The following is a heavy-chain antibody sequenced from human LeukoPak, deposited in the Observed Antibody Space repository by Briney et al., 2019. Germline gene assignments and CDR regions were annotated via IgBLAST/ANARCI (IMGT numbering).Heavy chain of an antibody. CDR3: AKVLHFDFWSDYSYYFDY. Sequence: PGGSLRLSCAASGFTFSTYAMNWVRPAPGKGLEWVSAVSGSGGSTYYADSVKGRFTISRDNSKNTLYLKMNSLRAEDTAVYYCAKVLHFDFWSDYSYYFDYWGQGTLVTVSS. CDR1: GFTFSTYA. V-gene: IGHV3-23*01. D-gene: IGHD3-3*01. J-gene: IGHJ4*02. CDR2: VSGSGGST.